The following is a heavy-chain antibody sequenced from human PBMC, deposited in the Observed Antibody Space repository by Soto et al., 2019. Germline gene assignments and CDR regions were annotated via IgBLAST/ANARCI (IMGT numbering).Heavy chain of an antibody. Sequence: SVKVSCKASGGTFSNYAINWVRQAPGQGLEWMGGIIPILGTANYAQKFQGRVTITADKSTSTAYMELSSLRSEDTAVFYCASVYYYDTSAYFYPYFDYWGQGTLVTVS. CDR3: ASVYYYDTSAYFYPYFDY. D-gene: IGHD3-22*01. J-gene: IGHJ4*02. CDR1: GGTFSNYA. V-gene: IGHV1-69*10. CDR2: IIPILGTA.